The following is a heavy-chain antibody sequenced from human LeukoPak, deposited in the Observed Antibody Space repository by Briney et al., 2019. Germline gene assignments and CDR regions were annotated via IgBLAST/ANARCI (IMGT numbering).Heavy chain of an antibody. CDR1: GFSNADYG. J-gene: IGHJ4*02. CDR3: ARDLSATWYSLAF. V-gene: IGHV3-20*04. CDR2: IDWSGQAS. D-gene: IGHD2-15*01. Sequence: GGSLRLSCVVAGFSNADYGMSWVRQVPGKGLEWVSGIDWSGQASEYADSVKGRFIISRDNAENSLYLQMNSLRPEDTGLYYCARDLSATWYSLAFWGQGTLVTVSS.